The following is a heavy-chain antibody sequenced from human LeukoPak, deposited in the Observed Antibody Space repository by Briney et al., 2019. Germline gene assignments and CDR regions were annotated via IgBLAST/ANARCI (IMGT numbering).Heavy chain of an antibody. J-gene: IGHJ6*04. D-gene: IGHD3-22*01. Sequence: SETLSLTCTVSGGSISSYYWSWIRQPPGKGLEWIGYIYHSGSTNYNPSLKSRVTISVDTSKNQFSLKLSSVTAADTAVYYCARDRLKGSRHYYYYGMDVWGKGTTVTVSS. CDR1: GGSISSYY. CDR2: IYHSGST. V-gene: IGHV4-59*01. CDR3: ARDRLKGSRHYYYYGMDV.